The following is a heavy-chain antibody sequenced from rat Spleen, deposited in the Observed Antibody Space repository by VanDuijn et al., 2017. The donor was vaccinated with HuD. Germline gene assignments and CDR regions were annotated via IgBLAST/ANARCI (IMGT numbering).Heavy chain of an antibody. Sequence: EVQLVESGGGLVQPGRSMKLSCAASGFTFSNYGMAWVRQAPKKGLEWVAYISYDGGSTYYRDSVKGRFIISRDNAKSTLYLQMDSLRSEDTATYYCASPLGTGDYWGQGVMVTVSS. J-gene: IGHJ2*01. CDR1: GFTFSNYG. D-gene: IGHD1-5*01. CDR2: ISYDGGST. V-gene: IGHV5-25*01. CDR3: ASPLGTGDY.